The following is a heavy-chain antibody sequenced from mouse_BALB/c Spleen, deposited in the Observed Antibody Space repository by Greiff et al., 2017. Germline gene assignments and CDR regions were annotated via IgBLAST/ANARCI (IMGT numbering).Heavy chain of an antibody. J-gene: IGHJ1*01. V-gene: IGHV1-69*01. CDR2: IDTSDSYT. CDR3: ARELYFDV. CDR1: GYTFTDYW. Sequence: QVQLQQPGAELVMPGASVKMSCKASGYTFTDYWMHWVKQRPGQGLEWIGAIDTSDSYTSYNQKFKGKATLTVDDSSSTAYMQRSSLTSEDSAVYYCARELYFDVWGAGTTVTVSS.